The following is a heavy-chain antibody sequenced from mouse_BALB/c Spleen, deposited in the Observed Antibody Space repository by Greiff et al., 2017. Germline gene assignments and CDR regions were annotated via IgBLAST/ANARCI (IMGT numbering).Heavy chain of an antibody. CDR1: GFNIKDTY. J-gene: IGHJ4*01. V-gene: IGHV14-3*02. CDR3: ARPYYYGSSYDAMDY. D-gene: IGHD1-1*01. CDR2: IDPANGNT. Sequence: EVQLQQSGAELVKPGASVKLSCTASGFNIKDTYMHWVKQRPEQGLEWIGRIDPANGNTKYDPKFQGKATITADTSSNTAYLQLSSLTSEDTAVYYCARPYYYGSSYDAMDYWGQGTSVTVSS.